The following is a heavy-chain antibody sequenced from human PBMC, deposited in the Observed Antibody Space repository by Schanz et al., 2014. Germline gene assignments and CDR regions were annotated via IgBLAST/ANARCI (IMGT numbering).Heavy chain of an antibody. D-gene: IGHD2-15*01. CDR1: GFIFSNYG. Sequence: VQLVESGGGVVQPGGSLRLSCAASGFIFSNYGMHWVRQAPGKGLEWVSVISGSGGSTYYADSVKGRFTISRDNSKNTLYLQMNTLRAEDTAVYYCARDRGYCSGGSCLTFDYWGQGTLVTVSS. V-gene: IGHV3-NL1*01. CDR2: ISGSGGST. CDR3: ARDRGYCSGGSCLTFDY. J-gene: IGHJ4*02.